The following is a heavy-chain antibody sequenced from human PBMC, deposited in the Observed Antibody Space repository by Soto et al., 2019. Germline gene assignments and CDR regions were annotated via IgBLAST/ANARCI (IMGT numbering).Heavy chain of an antibody. Sequence: GESLKISCEASGYDFTFYWIGWARQLPGKGLEWMGIIYPDDSDTRHSPSFQGQVTISADKSITTAFLQWSSLEASDTGMYYCARHQGEQSAFDIWGQGTMVTVSS. CDR1: GYDFTFYW. J-gene: IGHJ3*02. V-gene: IGHV5-51*01. D-gene: IGHD3-16*01. CDR2: IYPDDSDT. CDR3: ARHQGEQSAFDI.